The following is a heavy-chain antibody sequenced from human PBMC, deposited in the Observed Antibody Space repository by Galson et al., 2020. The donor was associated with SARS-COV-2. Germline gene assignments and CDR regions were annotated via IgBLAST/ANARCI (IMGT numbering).Heavy chain of an antibody. CDR2: IIPIFGTA. CDR3: AREAERGVNEYYFDY. Sequence: SVKVSCKASGGTFSSYAISWVRQAPRQGLEWMGGIIPIFGTANYAQKFQGSVTITADESTSTAYMELSNLRSEDTAVYYCAREAERGVNEYYFDYWGQGTLVTVSS. D-gene: IGHD3-10*01. CDR1: GGTFSSYA. V-gene: IGHV1-69*13. J-gene: IGHJ4*02.